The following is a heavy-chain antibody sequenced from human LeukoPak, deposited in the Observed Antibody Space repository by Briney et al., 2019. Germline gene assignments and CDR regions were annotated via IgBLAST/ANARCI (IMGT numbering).Heavy chain of an antibody. Sequence: GASVKVSCKASGYTFTGYYMHWVRQAPGQGLEWMGWINPNSGGTNYAQKFQGRVTMTRDTSISTAYMELSSLRSEDTAVYYCARQSEYSSSPGTSDYWGQGTLVTVSS. V-gene: IGHV1-2*02. CDR3: ARQSEYSSSPGTSDY. J-gene: IGHJ4*02. CDR1: GYTFTGYY. D-gene: IGHD6-6*01. CDR2: INPNSGGT.